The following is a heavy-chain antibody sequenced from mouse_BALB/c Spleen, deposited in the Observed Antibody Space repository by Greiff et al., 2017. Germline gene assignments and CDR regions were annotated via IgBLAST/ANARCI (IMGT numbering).Heavy chain of an antibody. J-gene: IGHJ3*01. CDR3: ASSYDYSFAY. V-gene: IGHV5-6*01. CDR1: GFTFSSYG. Sequence: EVQVVESGGDLVKPGGSLKLSCAASGFTFSSYGMSWVRQTPDKRLEWVATISSGGSYTYYPDSVKGRFTISRDNAKNTLYLQMSSLKSEDTAMYYCASSYDYSFAYWGQGTLVTVSA. CDR2: ISSGGSYT. D-gene: IGHD2-4*01.